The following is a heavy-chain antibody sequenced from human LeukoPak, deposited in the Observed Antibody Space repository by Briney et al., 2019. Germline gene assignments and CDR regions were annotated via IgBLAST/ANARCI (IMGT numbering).Heavy chain of an antibody. CDR1: GYTFSNYY. J-gene: IGHJ6*02. CDR3: AREPAVAGTAYYYYGMDV. Sequence: ASVKVSCKASGYTFSNYYMHWVRQAPGQELEWMGIINPSGGSTNYAQKFQGRVTMTRDTSTSTVYMELSSLRSEDTAVYYCAREPAVAGTAYYYYGMDVWGQGTTVTVSS. D-gene: IGHD6-19*01. V-gene: IGHV1-46*01. CDR2: INPSGGST.